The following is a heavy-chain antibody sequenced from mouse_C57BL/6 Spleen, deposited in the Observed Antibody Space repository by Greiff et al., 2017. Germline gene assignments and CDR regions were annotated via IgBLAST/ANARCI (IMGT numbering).Heavy chain of an antibody. D-gene: IGHD1-1*01. CDR1: GYTFTSYW. CDR2: IDPSDSET. CDR3: ARDGSSYDWYFDV. Sequence: QVQLQQPGAELVRPGSSVKLSCKASGYTFTSYWMHWVKQRPIQGLEWIGNIDPSDSETHYNQKFKDKATLTVDKSSSPAYMQLSSLTSEDSAVYYCARDGSSYDWYFDVWGTGTTVTVSS. J-gene: IGHJ1*03. V-gene: IGHV1-52*01.